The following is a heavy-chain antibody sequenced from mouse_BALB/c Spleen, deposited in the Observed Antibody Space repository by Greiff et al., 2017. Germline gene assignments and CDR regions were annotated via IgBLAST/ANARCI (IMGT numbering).Heavy chain of an antibody. Sequence: EVHLVESGGGLVQPKGSLKLSCAASGFTFNTYAMNWVRQAPGKGLEWVARIRSKSNNYATYYADSVKDRFTISRDDSQSMLYLQMNNLKTEDTAMYYCVRQGFAYWGQGTLVTVSA. CDR3: VRQGFAY. V-gene: IGHV10-1*02. CDR2: IRSKSNNYAT. J-gene: IGHJ3*01. CDR1: GFTFNTYA.